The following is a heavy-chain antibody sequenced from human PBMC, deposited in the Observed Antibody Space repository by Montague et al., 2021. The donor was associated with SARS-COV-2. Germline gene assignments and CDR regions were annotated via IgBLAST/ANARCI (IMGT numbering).Heavy chain of an antibody. J-gene: IGHJ5*02. Sequence: SETLSLTCTVSGGSISSSNWSWIRQPAGKRLEWMGYIYYSGNTNYNPSLKSRVTISVDTYKNQFSLKLSSVTAADTAVYYCAREDRWNWFDPWGQGILVTVSS. CDR2: IYYSGNT. D-gene: IGHD5-24*01. V-gene: IGHV4-59*01. CDR1: GGSISSSN. CDR3: AREDRWNWFDP.